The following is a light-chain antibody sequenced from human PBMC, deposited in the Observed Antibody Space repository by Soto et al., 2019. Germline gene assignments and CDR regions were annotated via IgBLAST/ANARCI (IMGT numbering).Light chain of an antibody. V-gene: IGLV1-44*01. Sequence: QSVLTQPPSASGTPGQRVTISCSGSSSSIGSNTVNWYQHLAGTAPKLLIYGNTQQPSGVPDRFSGSKSGTSASLAISGLQSEDEADYYCAAWDDSLSGPVFGGGTKLTVL. CDR3: AAWDDSLSGPV. CDR1: SSSIGSNT. CDR2: GNT. J-gene: IGLJ2*01.